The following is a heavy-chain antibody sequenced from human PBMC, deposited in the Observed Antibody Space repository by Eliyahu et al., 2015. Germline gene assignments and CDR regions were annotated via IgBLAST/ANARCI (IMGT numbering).Heavy chain of an antibody. D-gene: IGHD5-18*01. Sequence: SGFTFRSHAMNWVRQAPGKGLEWVSTISDSGSSTYYAGSVKGRFTISRDTPKNTLYLQMHSLRGEDSAVYFCVKERQQWGFFDYWGQGALVTVSS. CDR1: GFTFRSHA. V-gene: IGHV3-23*01. J-gene: IGHJ4*02. CDR2: ISDSGSST. CDR3: VKERQQWGFFDY.